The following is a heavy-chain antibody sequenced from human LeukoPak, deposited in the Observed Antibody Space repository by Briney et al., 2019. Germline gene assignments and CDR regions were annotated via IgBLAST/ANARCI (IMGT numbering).Heavy chain of an antibody. V-gene: IGHV4-59*11. CDR2: VFNGGIT. J-gene: IGHJ4*02. CDR3: ASRPADSTWYGVFDY. D-gene: IGHD6-13*01. CDR1: GGSIKGHY. Sequence: SETLSLTCTVSGGSIKGHYWSWIRQPPGRGLEWIGYVFNGGITSYNPSLKSRVTMSVDTSRDQFSLRLSSVTAADTAIYYCASRPADSTWYGVFDYWSQGTLVTVSS.